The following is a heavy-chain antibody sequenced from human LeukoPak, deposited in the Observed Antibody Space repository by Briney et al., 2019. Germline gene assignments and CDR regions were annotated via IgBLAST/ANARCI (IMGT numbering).Heavy chain of an antibody. D-gene: IGHD5-12*01. CDR2: GSDRGGT. CDR1: GESLNGHY. J-gene: IGHJ4*02. V-gene: IGHV4-34*01. CDR3: ARGFSADLLSHLNYGGYDLSFDY. Sequence: SETLSLTCAVYGESLNGHYWSWIRQSPGKGLEWIGEGSDRGGTKFNPSLKSRVTISADTSKNQFSLRLNSVTAADTAVYYCARGFSADLLSHLNYGGYDLSFDYWGQGSLVTVSS.